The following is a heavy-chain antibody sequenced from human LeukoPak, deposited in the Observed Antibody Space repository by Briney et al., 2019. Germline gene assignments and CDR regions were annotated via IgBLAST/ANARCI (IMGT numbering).Heavy chain of an antibody. CDR3: ARAEDCSSTSCPRAFDI. CDR1: GFTFSSYW. D-gene: IGHD2-2*01. V-gene: IGHV3-74*01. J-gene: IGHJ3*02. Sequence: PGGSLRLSCEASGFTFSSYWMHWVRQAPGKGLVWVSRINTDGSSTNYADSVKGRFTISRDNAKNTLYLQMKSLRAEDTAVYYCARAEDCSSTSCPRAFDIWGQGTMVTVSS. CDR2: INTDGSST.